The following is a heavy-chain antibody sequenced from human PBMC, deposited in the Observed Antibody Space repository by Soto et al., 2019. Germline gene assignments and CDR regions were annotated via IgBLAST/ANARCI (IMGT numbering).Heavy chain of an antibody. J-gene: IGHJ4*02. Sequence: SETLSLTCAFYGWSFSGYYWSWIRQPPGKGLEWIGEINHSGSTNYNPSLKSRVTISVDTSKNQFSLKLSSVTAADTAVYYCASLLSTRVATPFDYWGQGTLVTVSS. CDR3: ASLLSTRVATPFDY. CDR1: GWSFSGYY. V-gene: IGHV4-34*01. D-gene: IGHD5-12*01. CDR2: INHSGST.